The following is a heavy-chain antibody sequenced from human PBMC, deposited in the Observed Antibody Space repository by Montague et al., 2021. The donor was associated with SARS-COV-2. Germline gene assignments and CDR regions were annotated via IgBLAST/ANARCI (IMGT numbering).Heavy chain of an antibody. J-gene: IGHJ4*01. D-gene: IGHD3-16*01. CDR3: ARHSGYYDCSCYYDD. CDR1: GDSISNYY. CDR2: IYFSGST. Sequence: SETLSLTCTVSGDSISNYYWSWIRQPPGKGLEWIAYIYFSGSTNYNPSLKSRVSISVITSKNQLSLRLRSVTAADTAVYYCARHSGYYDCSCYYDDWGQGTLVTVSS. V-gene: IGHV4-59*08.